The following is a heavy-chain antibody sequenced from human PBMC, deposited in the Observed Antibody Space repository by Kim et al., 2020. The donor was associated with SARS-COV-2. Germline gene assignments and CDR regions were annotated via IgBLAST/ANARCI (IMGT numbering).Heavy chain of an antibody. V-gene: IGHV4-59*01. J-gene: IGHJ6*02. D-gene: IGHD1-1*01. CDR3: ARDERYYYYGMDV. Sequence: PTLKRRVTISVDTSKHQFSLKLSSVTAADTAVYYCARDERYYYYGMDVWGQGTTVTVSS.